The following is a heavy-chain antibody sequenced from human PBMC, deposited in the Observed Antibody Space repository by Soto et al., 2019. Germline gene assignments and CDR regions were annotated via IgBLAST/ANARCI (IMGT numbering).Heavy chain of an antibody. CDR1: GYSFTSYW. CDR2: IYPGDSDT. Sequence: GESLKISCKGSGYSFTSYWIGWVRQMPGKGLEWMGIIYPGDSDTRYSPSFQGQVTISADKSIGTAYLQWNNLRASDTAMYYCVRRHSSGRTFDYWGQGTLVTVSS. V-gene: IGHV5-51*01. CDR3: VRRHSSGRTFDY. D-gene: IGHD3-22*01. J-gene: IGHJ4*02.